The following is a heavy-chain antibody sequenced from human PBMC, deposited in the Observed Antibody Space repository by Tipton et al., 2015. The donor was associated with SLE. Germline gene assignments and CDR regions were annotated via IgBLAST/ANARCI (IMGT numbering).Heavy chain of an antibody. CDR3: AKDALPYFDY. J-gene: IGHJ4*02. CDR1: GFTFSSYA. Sequence: SLRLSCAASGFTFSSYAMHWVRQAPGKGLEYVSAISSNGGSTYYANSVKGRFTISRDNSKNTLYLQMGSLRAEDMAVYYCAKDALPYFDYWGQGTLVTVSS. D-gene: IGHD1-26*01. V-gene: IGHV3-64*01. CDR2: ISSNGGST.